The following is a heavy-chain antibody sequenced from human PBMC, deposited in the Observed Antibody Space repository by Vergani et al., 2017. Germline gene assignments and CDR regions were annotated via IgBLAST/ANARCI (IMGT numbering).Heavy chain of an antibody. CDR2: INPSGGST. CDR1: GFTFSSYA. Sequence: QVQLVESGGGVVQPGRSLRLSCAASGFTFSSYAMHWVRQAPGKGLEWVGIINPSGGSTSYAQKFQGRVTMTRNTSISTAYMELSSLRSEDTAVYYCATSGVYCGGDCYSDYWGQGTLVTVSS. J-gene: IGHJ4*02. CDR3: ATSGVYCGGDCYSDY. V-gene: IGHV1-46*01. D-gene: IGHD2-21*01.